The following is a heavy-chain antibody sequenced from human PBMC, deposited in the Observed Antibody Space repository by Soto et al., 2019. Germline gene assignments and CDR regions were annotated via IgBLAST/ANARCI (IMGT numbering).Heavy chain of an antibody. CDR1: GGSISSSTYY. Sequence: SETLSLTCTVSGGSISSSTYYWGWIRQPPGEGLEWIGSIYSSGSTYYNPSLKSRVTISVDTSKNRFSLNLSSVTAADTALYYCKASYYYDTSDDYYYGMDVWGQGTTVTVSS. D-gene: IGHD3-22*01. V-gene: IGHV4-39*01. J-gene: IGHJ6*02. CDR3: KASYYYDTSDDYYYGMDV. CDR2: IYSSGST.